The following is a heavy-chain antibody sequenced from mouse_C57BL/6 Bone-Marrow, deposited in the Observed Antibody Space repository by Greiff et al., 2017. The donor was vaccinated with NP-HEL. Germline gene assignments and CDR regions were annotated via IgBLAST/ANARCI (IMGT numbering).Heavy chain of an antibody. V-gene: IGHV5-16*01. Sequence: DVMLVESEGGLVQPGSSMKLSCTASGFTFSDYYMAWVRQVPEKGLEWVANINYDGSSTYYLDSLKSRFIISRDNAKNILYLQMSSLKSEDTATYYCAREDSSGRFAYWGQGTLVTVSA. D-gene: IGHD3-2*02. CDR1: GFTFSDYY. J-gene: IGHJ3*01. CDR2: INYDGSST. CDR3: AREDSSGRFAY.